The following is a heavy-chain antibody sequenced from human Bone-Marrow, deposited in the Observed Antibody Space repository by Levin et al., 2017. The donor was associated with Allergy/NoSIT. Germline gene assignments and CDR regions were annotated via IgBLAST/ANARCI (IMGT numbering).Heavy chain of an antibody. CDR3: ARHTRYFDYSAPWYFDY. J-gene: IGHJ4*02. V-gene: IGHV4-39*01. D-gene: IGHD3-9*01. Sequence: KTSETLSLTCTVSGGSISSSNYYWAWIRQPPGKGLEWIGTIYYSGTTYDNPSLQSRVTISVDTSKNQFSLSLSSVTAADTAVYYCARHTRYFDYSAPWYFDYWGQGSLVTVSP. CDR1: GGSISSSNYY. CDR2: IYYSGTT.